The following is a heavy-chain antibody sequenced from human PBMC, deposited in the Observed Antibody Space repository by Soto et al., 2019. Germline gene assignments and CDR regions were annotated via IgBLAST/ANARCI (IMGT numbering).Heavy chain of an antibody. CDR3: ARLVRVPYYYYYGMDV. D-gene: IGHD2-2*01. J-gene: IGHJ6*02. Sequence: PSETLSLTCTVSGGSISSGDYYWSWIRQPPGKGLEWIGYIYYSGSTYYNPSLKSRVTISVDTSKNQFSLKLSSVTAADTAVYYCARLVRVPYYYYYGMDVWGQGTTVTVSS. V-gene: IGHV4-30-4*01. CDR2: IYYSGST. CDR1: GGSISSGDYY.